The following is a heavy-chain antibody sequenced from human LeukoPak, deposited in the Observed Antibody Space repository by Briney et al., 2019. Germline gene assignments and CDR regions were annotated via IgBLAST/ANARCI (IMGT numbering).Heavy chain of an antibody. CDR3: ARDLDREQWLVGYYFDY. J-gene: IGHJ4*02. CDR1: GFTFSSHG. V-gene: IGHV3-30*19. CDR2: ISYDGSNK. Sequence: PGGSLRLSCAASGFTFSSHGMHWVRQAPGKGLEWVAVISYDGSNKYYADSVKGRFTISRDNSKNTLYLQMNSLRAEDTAVYYCARDLDREQWLVGYYFDYWGQGTLVTVSS. D-gene: IGHD6-19*01.